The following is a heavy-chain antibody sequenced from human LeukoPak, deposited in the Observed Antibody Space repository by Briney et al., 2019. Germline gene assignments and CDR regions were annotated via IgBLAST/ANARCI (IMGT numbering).Heavy chain of an antibody. D-gene: IGHD4-17*01. J-gene: IGHJ3*02. CDR1: GFTFRNYW. CDR3: ARDRGDYGDSFDAFDI. V-gene: IGHV3-7*01. CDR2: INEDGSEK. Sequence: PGGSLRLSCAASGFTFRNYWMNWVRQAPGKGLEWVANINEDGSEKNYVDSVKGRFTTSRDNARNTLYLQMNSLRAEDTAVYYCARDRGDYGDSFDAFDIWGQGTMVTVSS.